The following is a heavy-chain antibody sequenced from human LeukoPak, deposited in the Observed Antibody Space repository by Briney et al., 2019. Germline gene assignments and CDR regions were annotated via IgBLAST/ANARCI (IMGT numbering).Heavy chain of an antibody. J-gene: IGHJ4*02. CDR3: ARDPGTPRRTGYYFDY. V-gene: IGHV3-30*03. CDR1: GFTFSSYG. CDR2: ISYDGSNK. Sequence: PGGSLRLSCAASGFTFSSYGMHWVRQAPGKGLEWVAVISYDGSNKYYADSVKGRFTISRDNSKNTLYLQMNSLRAEDTAVYYCARDPGTPRRTGYYFDYWGQGTLVTVSS. D-gene: IGHD1-14*01.